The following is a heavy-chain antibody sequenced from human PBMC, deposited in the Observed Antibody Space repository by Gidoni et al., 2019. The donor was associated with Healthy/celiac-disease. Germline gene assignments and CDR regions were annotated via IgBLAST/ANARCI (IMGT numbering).Heavy chain of an antibody. Sequence: QVQLQQSGPGLVKPSQTLSLTCAISGDSVSSNSAAWNWIRQSPSRGLEWLGRTYYRSKWYNDYAVSVKSRITINPDTSKNQFSLQLNSVTPEDTAVYYCARDRHYYDSSGRISNWFDPWGQGTLVTVSS. V-gene: IGHV6-1*01. CDR3: ARDRHYYDSSGRISNWFDP. CDR2: TYYRSKWYN. D-gene: IGHD3-22*01. CDR1: GDSVSSNSAA. J-gene: IGHJ5*02.